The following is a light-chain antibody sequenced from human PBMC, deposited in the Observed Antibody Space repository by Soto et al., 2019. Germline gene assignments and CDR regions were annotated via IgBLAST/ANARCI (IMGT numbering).Light chain of an antibody. CDR2: GAS. Sequence: EIVMTQSPATLSVSPGERATLSCRASQSVSSSLAWYQQKPGQAPRLLFYGASTRAAGVPARFSGSGSGTEFTLTITSLQSADFAVYYCQQYNNWLYTFGQGTKVDIK. CDR1: QSVSSS. J-gene: IGKJ2*01. CDR3: QQYNNWLYT. V-gene: IGKV3-15*01.